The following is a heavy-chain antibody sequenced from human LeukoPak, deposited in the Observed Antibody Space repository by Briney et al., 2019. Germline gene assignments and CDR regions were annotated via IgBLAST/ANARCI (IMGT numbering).Heavy chain of an antibody. CDR2: INRSGSA. D-gene: IGHD1-1*01. CDR1: SGSLSGYY. CDR3: ARAHYGTASPAGGL. V-gene: IGHV4-34*01. Sequence: SETLSLTCAVYSGSLSGYYWSWIRQPPGRGLEWIGEINRSGSANYNPSLKSRVTVSVDTSKNQFSLKLSSVTAADTAVYYCARAHYGTASPAGGLWGQXTXVTVSS. J-gene: IGHJ1*01.